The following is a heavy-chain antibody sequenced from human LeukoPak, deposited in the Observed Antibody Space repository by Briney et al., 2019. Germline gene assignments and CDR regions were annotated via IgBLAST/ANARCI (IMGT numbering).Heavy chain of an antibody. J-gene: IGHJ4*02. CDR1: GYTFTSYY. Sequence: ASVKVSCKASGYTFTSYYMHWVRQAPGQGLEWMGIINPSGGSTSCAQKFQGRVTMTRDTSTSTVYMELSSLRSEDTAVYYCARDFGPAAIPYYFDYWGQGTLVTVSS. V-gene: IGHV1-46*01. CDR2: INPSGGST. CDR3: ARDFGPAAIPYYFDY. D-gene: IGHD2-2*01.